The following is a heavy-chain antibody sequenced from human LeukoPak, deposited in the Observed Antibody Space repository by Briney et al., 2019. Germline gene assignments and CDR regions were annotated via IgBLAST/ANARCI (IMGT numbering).Heavy chain of an antibody. CDR2: ISNDGSDK. CDR3: AKGYSTGWYGGVDY. D-gene: IGHD6-19*01. Sequence: PGRSLRLSCAASGFTFSSYGMYWVRQAPGKGLEWVVVISNDGSDKYYADSVKGRFTISRDNSKNTLYLQMNSLRAEDTAVYYCAKGYSTGWYGGVDYWGQGTLVTASS. V-gene: IGHV3-30*18. J-gene: IGHJ4*02. CDR1: GFTFSSYG.